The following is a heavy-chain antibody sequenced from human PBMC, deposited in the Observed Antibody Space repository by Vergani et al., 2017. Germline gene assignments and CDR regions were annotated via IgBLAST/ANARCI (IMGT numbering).Heavy chain of an antibody. Sequence: EVQLEESGGGLVLPGRSLRLSCVASGFTSAGYAMHWVRQAPGKGLEWVSGISWNSNSIGYADSVKGRFTISRDNAKNSLYFQMNSLRAEDTAVYYCAKDLGTSSGGGWFDPWGQGTLVTVSS. J-gene: IGHJ5*02. V-gene: IGHV3-9*02. CDR1: GFTSAGYA. CDR3: AKDLGTSSGGGWFDP. CDR2: ISWNSNSI. D-gene: IGHD6-6*01.